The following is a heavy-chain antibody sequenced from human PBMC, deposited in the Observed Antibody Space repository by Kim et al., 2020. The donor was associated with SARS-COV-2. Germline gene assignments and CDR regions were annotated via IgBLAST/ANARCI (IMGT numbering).Heavy chain of an antibody. D-gene: IGHD3-3*01. J-gene: IGHJ6*02. CDR3: TRLGVGFGGMDV. CDR2: IRSKANSYAT. V-gene: IGHV3-73*01. CDR1: GFTFSGSA. Sequence: GGSLRLSCAASGFTFSGSAMHWVRQASGKGLEWVGRIRSKANSYATAYAASVKGRFTISRDDSKNTVYLQMNSLKTEDTAVYYCTRLGVGFGGMDVWGQGTTVTVSS.